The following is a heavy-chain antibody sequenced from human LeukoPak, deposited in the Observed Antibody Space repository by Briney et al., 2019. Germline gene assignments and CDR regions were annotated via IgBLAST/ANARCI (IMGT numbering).Heavy chain of an antibody. J-gene: IGHJ4*02. V-gene: IGHV4-34*01. D-gene: IGHD3-16*01. CDR3: ARHSRIKGDY. CDR2: INHSGST. Sequence: SETLSLTFAVYGGSFSGYYWSWIRQPPGKGLEWIGEINHSGSTNYNPSLKSRVTISVDTSKNQFSLKLSSVTAADTAVYYCARHSRIKGDYWGQGTLVTVSS. CDR1: GGSFSGYY.